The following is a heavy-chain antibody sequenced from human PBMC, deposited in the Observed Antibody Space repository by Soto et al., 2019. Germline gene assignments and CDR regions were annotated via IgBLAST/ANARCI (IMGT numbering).Heavy chain of an antibody. D-gene: IGHD2-2*01. Sequence: QVQLVQSGAEVKKPGASVKVSCKATGYTFSNYGISWVRQAPGQGLEWMGWISAYNGNTKYAQKVQDRVTKTTDTSTSTAYMELRSLRSDDTAVYYCARDLAYQPLHFDFWGQGTLVTASS. CDR1: GYTFSNYG. CDR2: ISAYNGNT. CDR3: ARDLAYQPLHFDF. V-gene: IGHV1-18*01. J-gene: IGHJ4*02.